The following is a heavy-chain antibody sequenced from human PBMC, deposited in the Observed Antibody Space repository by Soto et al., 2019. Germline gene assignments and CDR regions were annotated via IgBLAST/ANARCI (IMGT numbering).Heavy chain of an antibody. J-gene: IGHJ4*02. CDR2: IRSKAYGGTT. CDR1: GFTFGDYA. V-gene: IGHV3-49*03. Sequence: GGSLRLSCTASGFTFGDYAMSWFRQAPGKGLEWVGFIRSKAYGGTTEYAASVKGRFTISRDDSKSIAYLQMNSLKTEDTAVYYCTRDPPIHFMITFGGVIAKFDYWGQGTLVTVSS. D-gene: IGHD3-16*02. CDR3: TRDPPIHFMITFGGVIAKFDY.